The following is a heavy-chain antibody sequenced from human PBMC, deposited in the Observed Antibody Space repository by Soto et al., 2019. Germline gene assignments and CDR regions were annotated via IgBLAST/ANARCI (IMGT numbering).Heavy chain of an antibody. CDR1: RGSFSIYC. D-gene: IGHD3-3*01. V-gene: IGHV4-34*01. Sequence: LALINGGCRGSFSIYCRDWIRQPPGKGLEWIGEIDHSGYTNYNPSLKSRVTIAVDTSKNQFSLRLTSVTAAATAVYHCARVRDWFGPWGQETMVPVSS. J-gene: IGHJ5*02. CDR3: ARVRDWFGP. CDR2: IDHSGYT.